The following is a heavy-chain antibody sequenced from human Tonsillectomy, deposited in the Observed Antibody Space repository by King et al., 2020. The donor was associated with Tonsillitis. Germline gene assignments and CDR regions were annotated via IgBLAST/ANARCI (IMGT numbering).Heavy chain of an antibody. D-gene: IGHD4-23*01. Sequence: VQLVESGGGWVQPGGSLRLSCAASGFSFSLHAMSWVRQAPGKGLVWVSHVSSSGAATHHADSVKGRFTISRDNSRDTLFLQMTSLRAEDSAIYYCARGRRYPGGTDWYLDRWGHGTRVTVSS. V-gene: IGHV3-23*04. CDR2: VSSSGAAT. J-gene: IGHJ2*01. CDR3: ARGRRYPGGTDWYLDR. CDR1: GFSFSLHA.